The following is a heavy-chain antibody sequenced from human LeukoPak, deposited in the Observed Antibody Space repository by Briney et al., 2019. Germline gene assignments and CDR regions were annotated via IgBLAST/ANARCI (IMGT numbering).Heavy chain of an antibody. CDR3: ARWDGYGDY. D-gene: IGHD5-24*01. Sequence: GGSLRLFCEASGFTFSSYGITWVRQAPGKGLEWVSGISGGSDTTHYAASVKGRFTISRDNSKNTPYLQMNSLRAEDTAVYYCARWDGYGDYWGQGTLVTVSS. V-gene: IGHV3-23*01. J-gene: IGHJ4*02. CDR1: GFTFSSYG. CDR2: ISGGSDTT.